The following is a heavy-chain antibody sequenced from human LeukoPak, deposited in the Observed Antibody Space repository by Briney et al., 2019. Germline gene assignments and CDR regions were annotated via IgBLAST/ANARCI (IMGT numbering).Heavy chain of an antibody. D-gene: IGHD6-13*01. V-gene: IGHV3-13*01. CDR2: IGTAGDT. CDR1: GFTFSSYD. CDR3: ARGPSSWSYYYYYGMDV. J-gene: IGHJ6*02. Sequence: GGSLRLSCAASGFTFSSYDMHWVRQATGKGLEWVSAIGTAGDTYYPGSVKGRFTISRENAKNSSYLQMNSLRAGDTAVYYCARGPSSWSYYYYYGMDVWGQGTTVTVSS.